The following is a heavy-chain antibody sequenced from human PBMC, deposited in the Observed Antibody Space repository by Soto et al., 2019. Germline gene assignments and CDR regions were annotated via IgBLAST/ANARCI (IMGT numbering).Heavy chain of an antibody. CDR1: GGSISSGGYY. CDR3: ARGPRLAGRDWLDP. V-gene: IGHV4-31*03. D-gene: IGHD6-6*01. CDR2: IYYSGST. J-gene: IGHJ5*02. Sequence: QVQLQESGPGLVKPSQTLSLTCTVSGGSISSGGYYWSWIREHPGKGLEWIGYIYYSGSTYYNPSLKSRVTISVDTSKNQSSLKLSSVTAADTAVYYCARGPRLAGRDWLDPWGQGTLVTVSS.